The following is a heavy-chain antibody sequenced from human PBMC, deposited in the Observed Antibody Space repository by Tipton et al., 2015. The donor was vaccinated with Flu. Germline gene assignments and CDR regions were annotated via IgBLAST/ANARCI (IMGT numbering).Heavy chain of an antibody. CDR2: IRHDESDK. CDR1: GFTFSGYG. CDR3: AKDGWDGSGWYPFDY. V-gene: IGHV3-30*02. J-gene: IGHJ4*02. Sequence: QVQLVQSGGGVVQPGRSLRLSCVASGFTFSGYGMHWVRQAPGKGLEWVAFIRHDESDKYYADSVKGRFTISRDNSKSALYLLINSLRTEDTAVYYCAKDGWDGSGWYPFDYWGQGTLVTVSS. D-gene: IGHD6-19*01.